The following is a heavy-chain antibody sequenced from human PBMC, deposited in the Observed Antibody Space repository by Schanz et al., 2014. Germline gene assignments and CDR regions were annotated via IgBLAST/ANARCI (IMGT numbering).Heavy chain of an antibody. J-gene: IGHJ6*03. CDR2: IYSGVST. CDR3: ARPSDSSWYMDV. CDR1: GFIVSSTY. V-gene: IGHV3-66*01. Sequence: EVQLVESGGDLVQPGGSQRLSCAASGFIVSSTYMTWVRQAPGKGLEWVSIIYSGVSTYYADSVKGRFTISRDNAKNSLYLQMNSLRAEDTAVYYCARPSDSSWYMDVWGKGTTXTVSS. D-gene: IGHD2-21*02.